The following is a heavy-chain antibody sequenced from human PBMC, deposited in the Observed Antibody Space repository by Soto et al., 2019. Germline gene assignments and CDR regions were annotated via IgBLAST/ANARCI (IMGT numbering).Heavy chain of an antibody. V-gene: IGHV4-4*07. Sequence: PSETLCITCTFSVGSISSYYWSWIRQPAGKGLEWIGRIYTSGSTNYNPSLKSRVTMSVDTSKNQFSLKLSSVTAADTAVYYCARLVVGATWYYFDYWGQGTLVTVSS. CDR3: ARLVVGATWYYFDY. CDR1: VGSISSYY. CDR2: IYTSGST. D-gene: IGHD1-26*01. J-gene: IGHJ4*02.